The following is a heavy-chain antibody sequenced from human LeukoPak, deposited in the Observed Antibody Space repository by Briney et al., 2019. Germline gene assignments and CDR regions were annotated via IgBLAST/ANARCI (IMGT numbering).Heavy chain of an antibody. V-gene: IGHV3-15*01. D-gene: IGHD2-2*01. CDR3: ARSIPAGNRR. Sequence: PGGSLRLSCAASGFTFSNTWMTWVRQSPGRGLEWVAFFRTNTGGGTPEYAAPVKGRFTISRDDSTNTLFLQMNSLRAEDTAVYYCARSIPAGNRRWGQGTLVTVSS. CDR1: GFTFSNTW. CDR2: FRTNTGGGTP. J-gene: IGHJ4*02.